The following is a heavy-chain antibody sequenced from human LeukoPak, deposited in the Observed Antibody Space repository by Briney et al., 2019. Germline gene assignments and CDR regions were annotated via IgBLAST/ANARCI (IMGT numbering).Heavy chain of an antibody. V-gene: IGHV7-4-1*02. CDR3: ARGRYNYGLNYLDY. CDR1: GYTFTSYA. D-gene: IGHD5-18*01. CDR2: INTNAGNP. J-gene: IGHJ4*02. Sequence: ASVKVSCKASGYTFTSYAMNWVRQAPGQGLEWMGWINTNAGNPTYAQGFTGRFVFSLDTSVSTAYLQISSLKAEDTAVYYCARGRYNYGLNYLDYWGQGTLVTVSS.